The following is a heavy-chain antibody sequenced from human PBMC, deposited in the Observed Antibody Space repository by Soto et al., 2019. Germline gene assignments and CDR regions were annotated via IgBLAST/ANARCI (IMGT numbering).Heavy chain of an antibody. CDR2: ISAYNGNT. D-gene: IGHD6-13*01. Sequence: QVQLVQSGAEVKKPGASVKVSCKASGYTFTSYVISWVRQAPGQGLEWRGWISAYNGNTNYAQKLQGRVTITTDTSTSTAYMELRSLRSDDTAVYYCASYREQLVLYGMDVWGQGTTVTVSS. J-gene: IGHJ6*02. V-gene: IGHV1-18*01. CDR1: GYTFTSYV. CDR3: ASYREQLVLYGMDV.